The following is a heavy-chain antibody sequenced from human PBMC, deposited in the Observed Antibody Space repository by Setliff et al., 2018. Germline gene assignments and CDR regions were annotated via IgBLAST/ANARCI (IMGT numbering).Heavy chain of an antibody. V-gene: IGHV3-48*01. Sequence: GGSLRLSCAASGFTFSTYRMYWVRQAPGKGLEWVSCISSSSGGIYYADSVKGRFTVSRDSAKNSLYLQMNSLRPEDTAVYYCARGGSISLHYMDVWGKGTTVTVSS. D-gene: IGHD2-2*01. CDR2: ISSSSGGI. CDR3: ARGGSISLHYMDV. J-gene: IGHJ6*03. CDR1: GFTFSTYR.